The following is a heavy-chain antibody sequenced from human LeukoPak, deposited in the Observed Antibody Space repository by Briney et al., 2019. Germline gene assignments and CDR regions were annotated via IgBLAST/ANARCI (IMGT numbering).Heavy chain of an antibody. CDR1: GFTFGGFA. V-gene: IGHV3-23*01. Sequence: GGSLRLSCAASGFTFGGFAMSWVRRTPGKGLEWVSGISGSGDNTLYADSVKGRFTISRDNSKNTFYLQMNSLRAEDTAVYSCAKGSGSGWYWWLAPWGQGTLVTVSS. D-gene: IGHD6-19*01. CDR3: AKGSGSGWYWWLAP. CDR2: ISGSGDNT. J-gene: IGHJ5*02.